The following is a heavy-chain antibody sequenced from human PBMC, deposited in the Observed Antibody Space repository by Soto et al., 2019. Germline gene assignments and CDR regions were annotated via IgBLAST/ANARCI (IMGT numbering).Heavy chain of an antibody. J-gene: IGHJ4*02. D-gene: IGHD3-22*01. CDR3: ARYGYYDSSGYFDY. CDR2: IYYSGST. CDR1: CGSISSGDYY. Sequence: SETLSLTCTVSCGSISSGDYYWSWIRQPPGKGLEWIGYIYYSGSTYYNPSLKSRVTISVDTSKNQFSLKLSSVTAADTAVYYCARYGYYDSSGYFDYWGQGTLVTVS. V-gene: IGHV4-30-4*01.